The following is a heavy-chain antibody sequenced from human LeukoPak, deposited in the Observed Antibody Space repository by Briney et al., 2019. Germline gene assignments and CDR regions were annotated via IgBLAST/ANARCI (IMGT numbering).Heavy chain of an antibody. J-gene: IGHJ6*03. D-gene: IGHD3-10*01. V-gene: IGHV3-23*01. CDR1: GFTFSSYA. CDR3: ASSGATMVRGVIKHYYYYMDV. Sequence: GGSLRLSCAASGFTFSSYAMSWVRQAPGKGLEWVSAISGSGGSTYYADSVKGRFTISRDNAKNTLYLQMNSLRSEDTAVYYCASSGATMVRGVIKHYYYYMDVWGKGTTVTVSS. CDR2: ISGSGGST.